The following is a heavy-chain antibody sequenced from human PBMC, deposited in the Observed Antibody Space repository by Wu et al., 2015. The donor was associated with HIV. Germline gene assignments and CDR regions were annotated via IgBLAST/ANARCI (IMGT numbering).Heavy chain of an antibody. J-gene: IGHJ4*02. V-gene: IGHV1-69*01. CDR2: TIPIFGPT. CDR3: VRDVGPSYYFDY. CDR1: GYTFSDFY. Sequence: QVQLVQSGAEMKKPGASMKVSCKTSGYTFSDFYIHWVRQAPGQGLEWMGRTIPIFGPTNYAQKFQGRVTITADESTNTAYMELSSLKSEDTAVYYCVRDVGPSYYFDYWGQGTLVTVSS. D-gene: IGHD1-26*01.